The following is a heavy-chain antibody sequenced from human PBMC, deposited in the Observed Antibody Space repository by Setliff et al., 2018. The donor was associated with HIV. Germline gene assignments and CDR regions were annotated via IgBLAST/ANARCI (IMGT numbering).Heavy chain of an antibody. V-gene: IGHV3-23*01. Sequence: GGSLRLSCAASGFTFSNYVINWVRQAPGKGLEWISGISGSGVNSYYADSVKGRFTISRDNSKNTLYLQMSSLRAEDTAIYYCARDRERWLQSRLFDPWGQGTLVTVSS. CDR1: GFTFSNYV. D-gene: IGHD4-4*01. J-gene: IGHJ5*02. CDR2: ISGSGVNS. CDR3: ARDRERWLQSRLFDP.